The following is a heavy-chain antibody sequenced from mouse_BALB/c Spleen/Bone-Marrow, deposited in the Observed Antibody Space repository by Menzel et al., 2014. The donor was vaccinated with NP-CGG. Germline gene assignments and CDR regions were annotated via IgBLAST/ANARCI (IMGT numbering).Heavy chain of an antibody. CDR2: IHFSGYT. CDR3: TRETTVVADFDY. J-gene: IGHJ2*01. CDR1: GYSIPSGHG. Sequence: DVKLQESGPDLVKPSQSLSLTCTVTGYSIPSGHGWHLIRQLPGNRLQWMVYIHFSGYTDYNPSLKSRISITRGTSKNQFFLQLNSVTTEDTGTYYCTRETTVVADFDYWGQGTTLAVSS. V-gene: IGHV3-1*02. D-gene: IGHD1-1*01.